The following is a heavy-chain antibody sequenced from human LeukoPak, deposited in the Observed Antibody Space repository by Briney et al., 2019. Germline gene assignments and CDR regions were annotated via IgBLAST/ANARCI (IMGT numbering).Heavy chain of an antibody. J-gene: IGHJ5*02. Sequence: ASVKVSCKASGGTFSSYAISWVRQAPGQGLEWMGGIIPIFGTANYAQKFQGRVTITADESTSTAYMELSSLRSENTAVYYCASVTYYYGSDAWGQGTLVTVSS. D-gene: IGHD3-10*01. CDR1: GGTFSSYA. CDR2: IIPIFGTA. V-gene: IGHV1-69*13. CDR3: ASVTYYYGSDA.